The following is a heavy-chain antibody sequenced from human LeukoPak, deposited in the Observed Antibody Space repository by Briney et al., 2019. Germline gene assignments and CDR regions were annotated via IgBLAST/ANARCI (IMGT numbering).Heavy chain of an antibody. CDR2: ISAYNGNT. CDR1: GYTFTGYY. CDR3: ARTKAGITTFYYFDY. D-gene: IGHD3-3*01. Sequence: ASVKVSCKASGYTFTGYYMHWVRQAPGQGLEWMGWISAYNGNTNYAQKLQGRVTMTTDTSTSTAYMELRSLRSDDTAVYYCARTKAGITTFYYFDYWGQGTLVTVSS. J-gene: IGHJ4*02. V-gene: IGHV1-18*04.